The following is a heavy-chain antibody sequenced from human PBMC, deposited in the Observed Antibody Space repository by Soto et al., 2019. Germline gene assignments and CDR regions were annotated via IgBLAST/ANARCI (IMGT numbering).Heavy chain of an antibody. D-gene: IGHD6-19*01. J-gene: IGHJ3*02. CDR3: ATMGGWLVDAFDI. Sequence: GGSLRLSCAASGFTFSSYAMSWVRQAPGKGLEWVSAISGSGGSTYYADSVKGRFTISRDNSKNTLYLQMNSLRAEDTAVYYCATMGGWLVDAFDIWGQGTMVTVSS. V-gene: IGHV3-23*01. CDR2: ISGSGGST. CDR1: GFTFSSYA.